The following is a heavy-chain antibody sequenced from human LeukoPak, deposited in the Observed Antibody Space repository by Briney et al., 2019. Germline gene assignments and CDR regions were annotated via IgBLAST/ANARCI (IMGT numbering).Heavy chain of an antibody. J-gene: IGHJ4*02. CDR3: ARVTLGTYYFDY. V-gene: IGHV3-11*04. CDR1: GFTFSDYY. CDR2: ISSSGNII. D-gene: IGHD3-16*01. Sequence: GGSLRLSCAASGFTFSDYYMRWIRQAPGKGLEWVSYISSSGNIIYYADSVKGRFTISRDNAKNSLYLQMNSLRAEDTAVYYCARVTLGTYYFDYWGQGTLVTVSS.